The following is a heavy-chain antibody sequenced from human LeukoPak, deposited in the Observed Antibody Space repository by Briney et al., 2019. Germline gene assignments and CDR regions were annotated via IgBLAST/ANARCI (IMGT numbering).Heavy chain of an antibody. Sequence: GGSLRLSCAASGFTFSDYFMTWIRHAPGKGLEWVSYISSSGTTTYYADSVKGRPTISRDNAKNSLYLQVNSLRAEDTAVYYCARGGHCSSSSCYLGAFDIWGQGTMVTVSS. CDR1: GFTFSDYF. CDR2: ISSSGTTT. CDR3: ARGGHCSSSSCYLGAFDI. D-gene: IGHD2-2*01. J-gene: IGHJ3*02. V-gene: IGHV3-11*04.